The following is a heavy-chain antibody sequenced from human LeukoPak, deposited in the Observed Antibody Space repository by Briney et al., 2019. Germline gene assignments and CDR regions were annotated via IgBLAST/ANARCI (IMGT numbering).Heavy chain of an antibody. CDR2: ISSSSSYI. J-gene: IGHJ5*02. Sequence: GGSLRLSCAASGFTFSNYEMNWVRQAPGKGLEWVSSISSSSSYIYYADSVKGRFTISRDNAKNSLYLQMNSLRAEDTAVYYCARDATMVRGANWFDPWGQGTLVTVSS. V-gene: IGHV3-21*01. CDR1: GFTFSNYE. CDR3: ARDATMVRGANWFDP. D-gene: IGHD3-10*01.